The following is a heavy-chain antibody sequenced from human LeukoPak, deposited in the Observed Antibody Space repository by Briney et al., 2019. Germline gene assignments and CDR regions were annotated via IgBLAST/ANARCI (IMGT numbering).Heavy chain of an antibody. D-gene: IGHD4-17*01. CDR3: ARPHGDYMLNAFDI. Sequence: PSETLSLTCTVSGGSISSSSYYWGWIRQPPGKGLEWIGSIYYSGSTYYNPSLKSRVTISVYTSKNQFSLKLSSVTAADTAVYYCARPHGDYMLNAFDIWGQGTMVTVSS. J-gene: IGHJ3*02. V-gene: IGHV4-39*01. CDR2: IYYSGST. CDR1: GGSISSSSYY.